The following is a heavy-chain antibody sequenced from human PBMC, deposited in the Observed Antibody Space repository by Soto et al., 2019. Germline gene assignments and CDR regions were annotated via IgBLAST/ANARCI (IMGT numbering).Heavy chain of an antibody. CDR1: GYTFTSXA. D-gene: IGHD6-19*01. Sequence: ASVKVSCKASGYTFTSXAMHWVRQAPGQRLEWMGWINAGNGNTKYSQKFQGRVTITRDTSASTAYMELSSLRSEDTAVYYCARDFPFGSGWYRPNPYGSDAFDIWGQGTMVTVSS. V-gene: IGHV1-3*01. J-gene: IGHJ3*02. CDR2: INAGNGNT. CDR3: ARDFPFGSGWYRPNPYGSDAFDI.